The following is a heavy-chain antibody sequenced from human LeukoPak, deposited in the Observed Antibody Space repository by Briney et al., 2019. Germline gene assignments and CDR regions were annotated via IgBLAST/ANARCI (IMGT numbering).Heavy chain of an antibody. Sequence: PGGSLRLSCAASGFTFSSYAMSWVRQAPGKGLEWVSAISGSGGSTYYADSVKGRFTISRDNSKNTLYLQMYSLRAEDTAVYYCATGEDYQYYFDYWGQGTLVTVSS. D-gene: IGHD3-10*01. V-gene: IGHV3-23*01. CDR2: ISGSGGST. J-gene: IGHJ4*02. CDR3: ATGEDYQYYFDY. CDR1: GFTFSSYA.